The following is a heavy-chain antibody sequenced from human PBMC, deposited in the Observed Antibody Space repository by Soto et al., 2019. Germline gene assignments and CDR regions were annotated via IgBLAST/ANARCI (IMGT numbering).Heavy chain of an antibody. J-gene: IGHJ2*01. CDR3: ARDSPPHYDYVWGSYRYFDL. Sequence: SQTLSLTCAISGDSVSSNSAAWNWIRQSPSRGLEWLGRTYYRSKWYNDYAVSVKSRITINPDTSKNQFSLQLNSVTPEDTAVYYCARDSPPHYDYVWGSYRYFDLWGRGTLVTSPQ. D-gene: IGHD3-16*01. CDR1: GDSVSSNSAA. V-gene: IGHV6-1*01. CDR2: TYYRSKWYN.